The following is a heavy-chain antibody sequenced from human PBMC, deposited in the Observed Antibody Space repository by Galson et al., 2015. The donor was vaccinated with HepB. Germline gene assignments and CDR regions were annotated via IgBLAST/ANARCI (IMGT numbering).Heavy chain of an antibody. CDR2: IGGSGAST. D-gene: IGHD1-14*01. V-gene: IGHV3-23*01. CDR1: GFIFNTYA. Sequence: SLRLSCAASGFIFNTYAMSWVRQAPGKGLEWVSTIGGSGASTYYADSVKGRFTISRDNFKNTLYLQMNSLRAEDTAVYHCAKVQMTRITPWGGFDIWGQGTMVTVSS. CDR3: AKVQMTRITPWGGFDI. J-gene: IGHJ3*02.